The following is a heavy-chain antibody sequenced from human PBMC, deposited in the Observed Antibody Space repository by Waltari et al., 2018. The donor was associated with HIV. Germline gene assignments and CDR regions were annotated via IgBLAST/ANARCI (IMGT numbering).Heavy chain of an antibody. V-gene: IGHV3-30*01. Sequence: QVHLVESGGGVVQPGRSLRLSCAASGFTFSSYAIHWVRQAPGKGLEWVALISDDGSNKEYADSVKGRFTISRDNSKNTLYLQMNSLRAEDTSVYYCARDTGYCSFGSCSYNWLDPWGQGTLVSVSS. CDR3: ARDTGYCSFGSCSYNWLDP. D-gene: IGHD2-15*01. CDR2: ISDDGSNK. J-gene: IGHJ5*02. CDR1: GFTFSSYA.